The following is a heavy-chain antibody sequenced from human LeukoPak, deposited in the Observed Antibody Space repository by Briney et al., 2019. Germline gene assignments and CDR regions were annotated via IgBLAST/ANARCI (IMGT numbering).Heavy chain of an antibody. V-gene: IGHV4-39*01. Sequence: PSETLSLTCTVSGGSISSSSYYWGWIRQPPGKGLEWIGSIYYSGSTYYNPSLKSRVTVSVDTSKNPFSLKLSSVTAADTAVYYCARTKYSSGWYYYYGMDVWGQGTTVTVSS. D-gene: IGHD6-19*01. J-gene: IGHJ6*02. CDR3: ARTKYSSGWYYYYGMDV. CDR1: GGSISSSSYY. CDR2: IYYSGST.